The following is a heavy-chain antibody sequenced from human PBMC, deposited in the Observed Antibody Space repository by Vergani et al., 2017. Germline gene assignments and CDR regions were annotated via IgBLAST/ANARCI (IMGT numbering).Heavy chain of an antibody. Sequence: QVQLVESGGGVVQPGRSLRLSCAASGFTFSSYAMHWVRQAPGKGLEWVAVISYVGSNKYYADSVKGRFTISRDNSKNTLYLQMNSLRAEDTAVYYCARVQCGGDCYYYYMDVWGKGTTVTVSS. D-gene: IGHD2-21*01. J-gene: IGHJ6*03. V-gene: IGHV3-30-3*01. CDR1: GFTFSSYA. CDR2: ISYVGSNK. CDR3: ARVQCGGDCYYYYMDV.